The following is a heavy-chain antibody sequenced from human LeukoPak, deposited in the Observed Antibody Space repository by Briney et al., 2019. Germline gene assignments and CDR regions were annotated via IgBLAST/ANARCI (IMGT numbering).Heavy chain of an antibody. CDR3: ALGYCGGGSCYAREYFQH. Sequence: SQTLSLTCTVSGGSISSGGYYWTWIRQHPGKGLESIGYIYYSGSTYYNPSLKSRVTISVDTSKNQFSLRLSSVTAADTAVYYCALGYCGGGSCYAREYFQHWGQGTLVTVSS. J-gene: IGHJ1*01. D-gene: IGHD2-15*01. CDR1: GGSISSGGYY. V-gene: IGHV4-31*03. CDR2: IYYSGST.